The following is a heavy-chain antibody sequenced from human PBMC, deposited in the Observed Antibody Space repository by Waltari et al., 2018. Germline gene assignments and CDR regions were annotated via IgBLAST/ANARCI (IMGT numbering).Heavy chain of an antibody. CDR2: ISSHGSNR. J-gene: IGHJ4*02. Sequence: QVQLVESGGGVVQPGRSLRLYCAASGISFTNYAMHWVRQAPGKGLEWVAIISSHGSNRYYADSVKGRFTISRDSSKNTLFLQMNSLRGEDTAVYYCARGGIAAAADFDYWGQGTLVTVSS. D-gene: IGHD6-13*01. CDR3: ARGGIAAAADFDY. V-gene: IGHV3-30*03. CDR1: GISFTNYA.